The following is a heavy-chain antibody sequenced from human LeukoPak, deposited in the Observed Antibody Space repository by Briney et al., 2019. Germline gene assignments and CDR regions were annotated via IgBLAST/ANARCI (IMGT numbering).Heavy chain of an antibody. Sequence: AGALRLSCAASGFTFSSFAMTWLHRAPGKLLEWVSEISGSGGSTYYADSGKGRFTISRDDSKNMLYLQMNTLRAEDTALYYCAKSSPPPFSYWGQGTLVTVSS. D-gene: IGHD2/OR15-2a*01. J-gene: IGHJ4*02. CDR1: GFTFSSFA. CDR3: AKSSPPPFSY. V-gene: IGHV3-23*01. CDR2: ISGSGGST.